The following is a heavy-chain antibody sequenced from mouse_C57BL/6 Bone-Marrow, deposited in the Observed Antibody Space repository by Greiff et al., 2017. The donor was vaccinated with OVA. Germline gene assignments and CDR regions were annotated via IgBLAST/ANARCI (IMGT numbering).Heavy chain of an antibody. D-gene: IGHD2-3*01. V-gene: IGHV5-6*01. CDR2: ISSGGSYT. J-gene: IGHJ3*01. Sequence: EVQGVESGGDLVKPGGSLKLSCAASGFTFSSYGMSWVRQTPDKRLEWVATISSGGSYTYYPDSVKGRFTISRDNAKNTLYLQMSSLKSEDTAMYYCARQDDGYYGWFAYWGQGTLVTVSA. CDR3: ARQDDGYYGWFAY. CDR1: GFTFSSYG.